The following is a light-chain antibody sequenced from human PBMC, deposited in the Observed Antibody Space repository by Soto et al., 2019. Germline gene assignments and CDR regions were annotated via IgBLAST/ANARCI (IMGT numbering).Light chain of an antibody. J-gene: IGKJ4*01. Sequence: EIVLTQSPGTLSLSPGDRATVSCRANQRVSSSYLAWYQQKPGQAPRILIYGPSSRATGVQARFGGSGSGTGFTLTIRRLEPEDSAVYYCQQYGNSPTCGGGTKVDIK. CDR2: GPS. V-gene: IGKV3-20*01. CDR3: QQYGNSPT. CDR1: QRVSSSY.